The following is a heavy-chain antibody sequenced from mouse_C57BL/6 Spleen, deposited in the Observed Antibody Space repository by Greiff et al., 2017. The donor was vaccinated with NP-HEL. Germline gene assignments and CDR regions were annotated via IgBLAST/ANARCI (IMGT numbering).Heavy chain of an antibody. Sequence: EVQLQQSGPGLVKPSQSLSLTCSVTGYSITSGYYWNWIRQFPGNKLEWMGYISYDGSNNYNPSLKNRISITRDTSKNQFFLKLNSVTTEDTATYYCARERNWYFDVWGTGTTVTVSS. V-gene: IGHV3-6*01. CDR1: GYSITSGYY. CDR3: ARERNWYFDV. CDR2: ISYDGSN. J-gene: IGHJ1*03.